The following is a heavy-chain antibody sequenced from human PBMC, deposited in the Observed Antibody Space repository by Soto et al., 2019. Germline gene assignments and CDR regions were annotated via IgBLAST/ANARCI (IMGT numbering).Heavy chain of an antibody. Sequence: VKGSCTASVFPITIYYILWVRQDTEQGLEWMGRFSRTGDNASYAQKLQGRVTMTTNTSTGTAYMELSSLNSDDTAAHDWSIDFCSSSSRHDFDILGQGTLVAV. CDR3: SIDFCSSSSRHDFDI. J-gene: IGHJ4*02. D-gene: IGHD2-2*01. V-gene: IGHV1-46*01. CDR2: FSRTGDNA. CDR1: VFPITIYY.